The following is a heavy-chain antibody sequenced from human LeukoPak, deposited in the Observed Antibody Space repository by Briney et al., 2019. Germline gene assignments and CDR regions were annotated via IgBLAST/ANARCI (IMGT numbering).Heavy chain of an antibody. CDR2: ISNDGRST. V-gene: IGHV3-74*01. CDR3: ARCSYSGGSCPDF. J-gene: IGHJ4*02. Sequence: GGSLRLSCAASGFTFSSYGMHWVRQAPGKGLVWISRISNDGRSTYHADSVKGRFTISRDNAKNTLYLQMNSLRAEDTAVYYCARCSYSGGSCPDFWGQGTLVTVSS. D-gene: IGHD2-15*01. CDR1: GFTFSSYG.